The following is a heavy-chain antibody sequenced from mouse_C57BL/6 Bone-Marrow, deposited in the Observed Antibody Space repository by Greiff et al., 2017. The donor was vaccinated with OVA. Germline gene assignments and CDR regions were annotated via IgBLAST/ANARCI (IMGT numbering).Heavy chain of an antibody. D-gene: IGHD2-12*01. CDR2: IIPNNGFT. CDR3: AGVGAYYSEGWFAY. Sequence: EVQLQESGPELVKPGASVKLSCKASGYTFTDYYMHWVKQSHGQSLEWIGAIIPNNGFTSSNQKFKGKATLTVDKSSSTAYMELRSLTSEESAVYYCAGVGAYYSEGWFAYWDQGTLVTVTA. V-gene: IGHV1-26*01. CDR1: GYTFTDYY. J-gene: IGHJ3*01.